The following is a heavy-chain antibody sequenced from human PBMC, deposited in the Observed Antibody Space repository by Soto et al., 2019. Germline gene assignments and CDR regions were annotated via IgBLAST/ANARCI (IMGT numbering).Heavy chain of an antibody. J-gene: IGHJ4*02. CDR1: GFTFSNAW. Sequence: PGGSLRLSCAAAGFTFSNAWMNWVRQAPGKGLEWVGRIRRKTDGGTADYAAPVKGRFTISRDDSQNTLFLQMNSLKSEDTAVYYCTTDRDLAFDYWGQGTLVTVSS. V-gene: IGHV3-15*07. CDR3: TTDRDLAFDY. CDR2: IRRKTDGGTA. D-gene: IGHD3-3*02.